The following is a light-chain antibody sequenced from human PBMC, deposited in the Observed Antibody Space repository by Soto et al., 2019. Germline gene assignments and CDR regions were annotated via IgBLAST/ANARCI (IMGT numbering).Light chain of an antibody. CDR3: QQYNNWPL. CDR1: QSVSSN. CDR2: VAS. Sequence: EIVMTQSPATLSVSPGERATLSCRASQSVSSNVAWYQQKPGQAPRLLIYVASTRATGIPARFSGSESGTEFTLTISSLQSEDFAVYYCQQYNNWPLFGGGTKVEIK. J-gene: IGKJ4*01. V-gene: IGKV3-15*01.